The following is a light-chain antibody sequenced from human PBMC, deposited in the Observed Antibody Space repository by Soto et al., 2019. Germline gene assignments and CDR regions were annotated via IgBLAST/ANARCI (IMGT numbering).Light chain of an antibody. V-gene: IGKV3-20*01. Sequence: IVLTQSPGTLSLSPGERATLSCRASQRVSSSYLAWYQQKPGQAPRLLIYGASSRATGIPDRFSGSGSGTDFTLTISRLEAEDFAVYYCQQYGSSPRFTFGPGTKVDIK. CDR1: QRVSSSY. CDR3: QQYGSSPRFT. CDR2: GAS. J-gene: IGKJ3*01.